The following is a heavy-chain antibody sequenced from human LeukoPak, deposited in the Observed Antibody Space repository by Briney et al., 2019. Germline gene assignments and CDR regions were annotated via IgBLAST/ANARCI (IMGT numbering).Heavy chain of an antibody. V-gene: IGHV4-59*08. CDR1: GGSTSRHY. J-gene: IGHJ4*02. CDR2: ISYSGSI. CDR3: ARHVGPGYSYGFDN. Sequence: SETLSLTCTVSGGSTSRHYWGWIRQAPGKGLEWIGYISYSGSINYNPSLKSRVTISVDTSKNQFSLKLSSVTAADTAVFYCARHVGPGYSYGFDNWGQGTLVTVSS. D-gene: IGHD5-18*01.